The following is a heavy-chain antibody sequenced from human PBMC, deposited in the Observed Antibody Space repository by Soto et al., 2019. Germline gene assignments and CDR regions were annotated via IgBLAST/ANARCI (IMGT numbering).Heavy chain of an antibody. CDR2: IYPGDSDT. J-gene: IGHJ5*02. Sequence: GESLKISCKASGYSFTSYWIGWVRQMPGKGLEWMGIIYPGDSDTRYSPSFQGQVTISADKSISTAYLQMNSLKTEDTAVYYRTRHSIYGDYERWWGNWFDPWGQGTLVTVSS. V-gene: IGHV5-51*01. CDR3: TRHSIYGDYERWWGNWFDP. CDR1: GYSFTSYW. D-gene: IGHD4-17*01.